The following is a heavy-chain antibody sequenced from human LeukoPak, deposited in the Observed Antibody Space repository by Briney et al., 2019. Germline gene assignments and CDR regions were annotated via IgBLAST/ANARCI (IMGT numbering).Heavy chain of an antibody. CDR1: GYTFTSYY. CDR3: ASLIVGASDAFDT. CDR2: INPCGGST. V-gene: IGHV1-46*01. J-gene: IGHJ3*02. Sequence: ASVEVSCKASGYTFTSYYMHWVRQAPGQGLEWMGRINPCGGSTNYAQKFQGRVTMTRDMSTSTVYMELSSLRSEDTAVYYCASLIVGASDAFDTWGQGTMVTVSS. D-gene: IGHD1-26*01.